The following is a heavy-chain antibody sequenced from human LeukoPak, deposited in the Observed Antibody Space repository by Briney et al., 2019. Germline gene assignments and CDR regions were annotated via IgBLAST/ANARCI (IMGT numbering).Heavy chain of an antibody. CDR2: IYYSGST. CDR3: ARESFSSGYFEFDY. Sequence: SETLSLTGTVSGGSISSGDYYWSWIRQPPGKGLEWIGYIYYSGSTYYNPSLKSRVTISVDTSKNQFSLKLSSVTAADTAVYYCARESFSSGYFEFDYWGQGTLVTVSS. D-gene: IGHD3-22*01. J-gene: IGHJ4*02. V-gene: IGHV4-30-4*01. CDR1: GGSISSGDYY.